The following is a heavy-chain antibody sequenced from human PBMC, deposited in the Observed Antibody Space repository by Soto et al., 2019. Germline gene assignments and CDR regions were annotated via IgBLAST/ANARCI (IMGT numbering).Heavy chain of an antibody. CDR1: GGTFSSYT. J-gene: IGHJ5*02. Sequence: ASVKVSCKASGGTFSSYTISWVRQAPGQGLEWMGWINPNSGGTNYAQKFQGWVTMTRDTSISTAYMELSRLRSDDTAVYYCARGKGLDVVVAATIGGNWFDPWGQGTLVTVSS. D-gene: IGHD2-15*01. CDR2: INPNSGGT. V-gene: IGHV1-2*04. CDR3: ARGKGLDVVVAATIGGNWFDP.